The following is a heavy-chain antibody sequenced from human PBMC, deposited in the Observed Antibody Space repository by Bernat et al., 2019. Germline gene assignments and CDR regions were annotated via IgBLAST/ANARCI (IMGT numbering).Heavy chain of an antibody. V-gene: IGHV4-61*01. Sequence: QVQLQESGPGLVKPSETLYLTCTVSGGSVSSGSYYWSWIRHRPGKGLEWIGYIFYSGSTNYNPSLKSRVTISVDTSKNQFSLKLSSVTAADTAVYYCARADRKYWSITSCYIFDDWGQGTLVTVSS. D-gene: IGHD2-2*01. CDR2: IFYSGST. J-gene: IGHJ4*02. CDR3: ARADRKYWSITSCYIFDD. CDR1: GGSVSSGSYY.